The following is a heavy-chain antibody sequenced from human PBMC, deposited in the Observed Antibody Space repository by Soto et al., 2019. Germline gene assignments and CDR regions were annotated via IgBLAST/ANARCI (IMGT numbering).Heavy chain of an antibody. CDR1: GGSISGSSW. CDR3: ARDGGRDFMTTVNYGMDV. Sequence: SETMSLTWGVSGGSISGSSWWRWVRKPPGKGLEWIGEIYHSGSTYYNPSLKSRVTISVDTSKNQFSLKLSSVTAADTAVYYCARDGGRDFMTTVNYGMDVWGQGTTVTVSS. D-gene: IGHD4-4*01. V-gene: IGHV4-4*02. CDR2: IYHSGST. J-gene: IGHJ6*02.